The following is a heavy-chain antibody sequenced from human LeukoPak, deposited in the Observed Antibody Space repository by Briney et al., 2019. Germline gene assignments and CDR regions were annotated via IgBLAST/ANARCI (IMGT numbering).Heavy chain of an antibody. CDR3: ARVGSVTNGDYFDY. CDR2: IYYSGST. Sequence: SETLSLTCTVSGGSISSYYWSWIRQPPGKGLEWIGYIYYSGSTNYNPSLKSRVTISVDTSKNQFSLKLSSVTAADTAVYYCARVGSVTNGDYFDYWGQGTLVTVSS. D-gene: IGHD4-17*01. V-gene: IGHV4-59*01. CDR1: GGSISSYY. J-gene: IGHJ4*02.